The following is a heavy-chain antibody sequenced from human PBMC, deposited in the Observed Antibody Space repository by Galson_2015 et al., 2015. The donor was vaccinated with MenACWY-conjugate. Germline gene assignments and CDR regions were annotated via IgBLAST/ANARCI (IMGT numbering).Heavy chain of an antibody. J-gene: IGHJ4*02. CDR3: ARLGGNYSTSSHFDY. CDR1: GFTFSTYW. Sequence: SLRLSCAASGFTFSTYWMHWVRHAPGKGLEWVSRMNSDGGSTSYADSVKGRFTISRDNAKNTLYLQMNSLRAEDTAVYYCARLGGNYSTSSHFDYWGQGTLVTVSS. V-gene: IGHV3-74*01. CDR2: MNSDGGST. D-gene: IGHD2-2*01.